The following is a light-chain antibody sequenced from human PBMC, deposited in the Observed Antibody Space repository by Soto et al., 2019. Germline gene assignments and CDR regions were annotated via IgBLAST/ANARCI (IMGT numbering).Light chain of an antibody. CDR2: DAS. J-gene: IGKJ1*01. CDR1: QSVSSY. CDR3: QQRSNWPRT. Sequence: EIVLTQSPSTLSLSLGERSTLXXRASQSVSSYLAWYQQKSGQAPRXVIYDASNRATGTPARFSGSGSGTDFTLTISSLEPEDFAVYYCQQRSNWPRTFGQGTKVDIK. V-gene: IGKV3-11*01.